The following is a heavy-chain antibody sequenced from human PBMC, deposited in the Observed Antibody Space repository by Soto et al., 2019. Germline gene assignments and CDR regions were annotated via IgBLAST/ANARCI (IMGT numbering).Heavy chain of an antibody. CDR3: ARGPNPDSGSYSYYYYGMDV. CDR2: IIPIFGTA. Sequence: QVQLVQSGAEVKKPGSSVKVSCKASGGTFSSYAISWVRQAPGQGLEWMGGIIPIFGTANYAQKFQGRVTITADESTSTAYMELSSLRSEDTAVYYCARGPNPDSGSYSYYYYGMDVWGQGTTVTVSS. CDR1: GGTFSSYA. V-gene: IGHV1-69*01. D-gene: IGHD1-26*01. J-gene: IGHJ6*02.